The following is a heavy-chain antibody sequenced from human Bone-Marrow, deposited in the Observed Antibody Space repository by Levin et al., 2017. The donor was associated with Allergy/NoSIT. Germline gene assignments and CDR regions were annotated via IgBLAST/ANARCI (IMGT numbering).Heavy chain of an antibody. CDR2: INHSGST. D-gene: IGHD3-22*01. V-gene: IGHV4-34*01. J-gene: IGHJ4*02. Sequence: PSETLSLTCAVYGGSFSGYYWSWIRQPPGKGLEWIGEINHSGSTNYKPSLKSRVTISVDTSKNQLTLKLSSVTAADTAVYYCARADSSGYYYTYFDYWGQGTLVTVSS. CDR1: GGSFSGYY. CDR3: ARADSSGYYYTYFDY.